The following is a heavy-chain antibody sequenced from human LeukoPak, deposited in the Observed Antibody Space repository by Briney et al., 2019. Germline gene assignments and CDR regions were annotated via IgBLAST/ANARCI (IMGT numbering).Heavy chain of an antibody. CDR1: GYTFTSYY. J-gene: IGHJ3*02. CDR2: INPSGGST. CDR3: ATDCSSTSCYDAFDI. D-gene: IGHD2-2*01. Sequence: GASVKVSCKASGYTFTSYYMHWVRQAPGQGLEWMGIINPSGGSTSYAQKFQGRVTMTEDTSTDTAYMELSSLRSEDTAVYYCATDCSSTSCYDAFDIWGQGTMVTVSS. V-gene: IGHV1-46*01.